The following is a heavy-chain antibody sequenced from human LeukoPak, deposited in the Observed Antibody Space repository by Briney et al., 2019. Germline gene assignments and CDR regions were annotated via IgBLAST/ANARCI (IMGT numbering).Heavy chain of an antibody. CDR1: GGSFSGYL. J-gene: IGHJ5*02. CDR3: SRRGLPGIQPPPNGVDANTFDP. CDR2: INHSGST. Sequence: SETLSLTCVVSGGSFSGYLWSWIRQSPGKGLEWIGEINHSGSTDYNPSLKSRVTISIDKSNNHFSVKVKSVTAADPAVYYCSRRGLPGIQPPPNGVDANTFDPWGQGTLVTVSS. D-gene: IGHD1-14*01. V-gene: IGHV4-34*01.